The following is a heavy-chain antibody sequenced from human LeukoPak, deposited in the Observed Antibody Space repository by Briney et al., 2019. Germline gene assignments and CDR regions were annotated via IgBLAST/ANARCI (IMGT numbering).Heavy chain of an antibody. Sequence: ASVKVSCKASGYTFTGYYMHWVRQAPGQGLEWMGRINPNSGGTNYAQKFQGRVTMTRDTSISTAYMELSRLRSDDTAVYYCARLYYYDSSGGPNFDYWGQGTLVTVSS. D-gene: IGHD3-22*01. CDR1: GYTFTGYY. CDR3: ARLYYYDSSGGPNFDY. V-gene: IGHV1-2*06. J-gene: IGHJ4*02. CDR2: INPNSGGT.